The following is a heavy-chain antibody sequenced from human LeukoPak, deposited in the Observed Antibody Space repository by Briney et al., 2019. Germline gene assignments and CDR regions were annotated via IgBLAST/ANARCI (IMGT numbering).Heavy chain of an antibody. CDR2: ISGSGANT. CDR3: AKGFWSGYSPNYFDY. V-gene: IGHV3-23*01. D-gene: IGHD3-3*01. J-gene: IGHJ4*02. Sequence: GGSLRLSCAASGFTFSSYAMSWVRQAPGKGLEWVSAISGSGANTYYADSVKGRFTISGDNSKNTLYLQMNSLRAEDTAVYYCAKGFWSGYSPNYFDYWGQGTLVTVSS. CDR1: GFTFSSYA.